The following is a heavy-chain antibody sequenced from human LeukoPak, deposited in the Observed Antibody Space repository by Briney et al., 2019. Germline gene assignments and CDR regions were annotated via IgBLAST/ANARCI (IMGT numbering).Heavy chain of an antibody. Sequence: GGSLRLSCAVSGFTVSGDYMSWVRQAPGKGLEWVSVIYSGGSTYYADSVKGRFTISRDNSKNMLYLQMNSLRAEDTAVYYCARHEWFDPWGQGTLVTVSS. CDR2: IYSGGST. J-gene: IGHJ5*02. CDR1: GFTVSGDY. CDR3: ARHEWFDP. V-gene: IGHV3-53*01.